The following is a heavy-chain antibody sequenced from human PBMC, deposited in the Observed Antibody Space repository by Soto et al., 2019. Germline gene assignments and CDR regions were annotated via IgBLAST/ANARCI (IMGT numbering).Heavy chain of an antibody. D-gene: IGHD3-10*02. Sequence: GGSRRLSCAASGFTFSCYLVHWVRQAPGKGLEWVSRITSDGSGTSYADSVNGRFSISRDNAKNTVYLQMDSLRVEDTAVYYCGRNAIFVRGVPDEYWGQGTPVTVSS. CDR1: GFTFSCYL. V-gene: IGHV3-74*03. J-gene: IGHJ4*02. CDR2: ITSDGSGT. CDR3: GRNAIFVRGVPDEY.